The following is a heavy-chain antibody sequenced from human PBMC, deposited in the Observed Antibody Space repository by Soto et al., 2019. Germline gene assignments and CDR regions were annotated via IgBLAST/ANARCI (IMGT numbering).Heavy chain of an antibody. CDR3: AKGQSTYYDFWSRYYDWFDP. D-gene: IGHD3-3*01. J-gene: IGHJ5*02. CDR1: GFTFSDYA. CDR2: ISGSGGST. Sequence: GGSLRLSCAASGFTFSDYAMSWVRQAPGKGLEWISTISGSGGSTYYADSVKGRFTISRDNSKNTLYLQMNSLRAEDTAVYYCAKGQSTYYDFWSRYYDWFDPWGQGTLVTVTS. V-gene: IGHV3-23*01.